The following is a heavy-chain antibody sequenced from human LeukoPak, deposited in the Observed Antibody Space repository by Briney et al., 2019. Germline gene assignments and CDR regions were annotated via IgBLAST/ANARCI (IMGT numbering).Heavy chain of an antibody. V-gene: IGHV3-53*01. CDR1: GLTVSSNY. Sequence: GGSLRLSCAASGLTVSSNYMSWVRQAPGKGLEWVSVIYSGGSTYYADSVKGRFTISRDNSKNTLYLQMNSLRADDTAVYYCATLYSYGYFDYWGQGTLVTVSS. D-gene: IGHD5-18*01. CDR3: ATLYSYGYFDY. CDR2: IYSGGST. J-gene: IGHJ4*02.